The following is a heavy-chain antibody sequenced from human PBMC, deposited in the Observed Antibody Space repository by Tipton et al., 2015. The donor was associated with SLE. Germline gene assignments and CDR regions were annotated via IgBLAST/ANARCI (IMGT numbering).Heavy chain of an antibody. Sequence: TLSLTCAVYGGSFSGYYWSWIRQPPGKGLEWIGYIYYSGSTNYNPSLKSRVTISVDTSKNQFSLKLSSVTAADTAVYYCARPPRPGGAGLQHWGQGTLVTVSS. V-gene: IGHV4-59*07. CDR3: ARPPRPGGAGLQH. J-gene: IGHJ1*01. CDR1: GGSFSGYY. CDR2: IYYSGST. D-gene: IGHD1-26*01.